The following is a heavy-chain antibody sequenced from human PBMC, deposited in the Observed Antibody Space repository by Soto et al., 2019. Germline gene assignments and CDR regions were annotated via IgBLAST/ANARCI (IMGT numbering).Heavy chain of an antibody. CDR1: GGSTSSRNW. CDR3: ARAGSYYYGMDV. D-gene: IGHD1-26*01. Sequence: SETLSPTCAVSGGSTSSRNWGGWVRQRPGKGLEWIGEIYHSGSTNYNPSLKSQVTIVVDKSKNQFSLRLSSVTAADTAVYYCARAGSYYYGMDVWGQGTTVTVSS. CDR2: IYHSGST. V-gene: IGHV4-4*02. J-gene: IGHJ6*02.